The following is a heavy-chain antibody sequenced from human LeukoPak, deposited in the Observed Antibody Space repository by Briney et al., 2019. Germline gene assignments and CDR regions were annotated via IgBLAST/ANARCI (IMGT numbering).Heavy chain of an antibody. D-gene: IGHD1-26*01. J-gene: IGHJ3*02. V-gene: IGHV3-74*01. Sequence: GGSLRLSCAASGFTFSNYWMHWVRQAPGKGLVWVSRIKSDGSSTSFADSVKGRFTISRDNAKNTLYLQMNSLRAEDTAVYYCASPVGATTVRAFDIWGQGTMVTVSS. CDR3: ASPVGATTVRAFDI. CDR2: IKSDGSST. CDR1: GFTFSNYW.